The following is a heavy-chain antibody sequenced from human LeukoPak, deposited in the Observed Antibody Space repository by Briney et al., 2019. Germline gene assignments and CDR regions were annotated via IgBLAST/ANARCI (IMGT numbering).Heavy chain of an antibody. V-gene: IGHV1-2*02. D-gene: IGHD2-21*01. CDR1: GYTFTGYY. CDR3: ARGRGAYCGGDCYSLDAFDI. J-gene: IGHJ3*02. Sequence: ASVKVSCKASGYTFTGYYMHWVRQAPGQGLEWMGCINPNSGGTNYAQKFQGRVTMTRDTSISTAYMELSRLRSDDTAVYYCARGRGAYCGGDCYSLDAFDIWGQGTMVTVSS. CDR2: INPNSGGT.